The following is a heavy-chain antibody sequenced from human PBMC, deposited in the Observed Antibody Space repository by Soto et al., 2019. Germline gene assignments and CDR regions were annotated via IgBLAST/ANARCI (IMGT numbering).Heavy chain of an antibody. CDR3: ARRMATNIFYYYDLDV. J-gene: IGHJ6*02. D-gene: IGHD5-12*01. Sequence: PXESLKISGMGSGYIVTSHWINWVRQMPGRGLEWMGRIDPSDSYTNYSPSFQGHVTISADKAINTAYLQWSSLKASDTAIYFCARRMATNIFYYYDLDVWGQGSTVTVSS. V-gene: IGHV5-10-1*01. CDR1: GYIVTSHW. CDR2: IDPSDSYT.